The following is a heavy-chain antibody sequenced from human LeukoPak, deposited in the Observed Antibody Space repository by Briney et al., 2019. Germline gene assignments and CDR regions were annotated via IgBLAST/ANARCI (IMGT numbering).Heavy chain of an antibody. V-gene: IGHV3-21*04. CDR3: ARDGVLRYFDYYYYYMDV. D-gene: IGHD3-9*01. CDR2: FSGSGGDT. CDR1: GFTFSSYW. Sequence: GGSLRLSCAASGFTFSSYWLTWVRQAPGKGLEWVSAFSGSGGDTYYADSVKGRFTISRDNAKNSLFLQMNSLRAEDTAVYYCARDGVLRYFDYYYYYMDVWGKGTTVTISS. J-gene: IGHJ6*03.